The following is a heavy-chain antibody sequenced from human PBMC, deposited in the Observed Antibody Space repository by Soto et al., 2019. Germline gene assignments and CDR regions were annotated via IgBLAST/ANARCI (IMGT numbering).Heavy chain of an antibody. D-gene: IGHD3-16*02. V-gene: IGHV4-39*07. CDR1: GGSISSSSYY. Sequence: PSETLSLTCTVSGGSISSSSYYWGWIRQPPGKGLEWIGSIYYSGSTYYNPSLKSRVTISVDTSKNQFSLNLSSGTAEDTAVYYCAREISQNRFDPWGQGTLVTVS. CDR3: AREISQNRFDP. CDR2: IYYSGST. J-gene: IGHJ5*02.